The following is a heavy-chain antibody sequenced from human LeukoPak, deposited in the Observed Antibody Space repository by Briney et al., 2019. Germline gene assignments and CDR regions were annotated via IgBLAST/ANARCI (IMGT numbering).Heavy chain of an antibody. CDR1: GFTFSTYW. Sequence: GGSLRLSCAASGFTFSTYWMGWVRQAPGKGLEWVSRIDTDVSTASYADSVKGRFTISRDNAKNTLYLQMNSLRAEDTAVYYCATVYCSGGSCYWGFDYWGQGTLVTVSS. J-gene: IGHJ4*02. CDR3: ATVYCSGGSCYWGFDY. CDR2: IDTDVSTA. V-gene: IGHV3-74*01. D-gene: IGHD2-15*01.